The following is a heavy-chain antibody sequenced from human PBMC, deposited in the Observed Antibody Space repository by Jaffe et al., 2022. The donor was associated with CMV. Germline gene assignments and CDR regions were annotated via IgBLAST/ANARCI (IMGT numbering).Heavy chain of an antibody. CDR2: ISWNSGSI. V-gene: IGHV3-9*01. CDR1: GFTFDDYA. Sequence: EVQLVESGGGLVQPGRSLRLSCAASGFTFDDYAMHWVRQAPGKGLEWVSGISWNSGSIGYADSVKGRFTISRDNAKNSLYLQMNSLRAEDTALYYCAKDLVPAAIDYYYYGMDVWGQGTTVTVSS. D-gene: IGHD2-2*01. CDR3: AKDLVPAAIDYYYYGMDV. J-gene: IGHJ6*02.